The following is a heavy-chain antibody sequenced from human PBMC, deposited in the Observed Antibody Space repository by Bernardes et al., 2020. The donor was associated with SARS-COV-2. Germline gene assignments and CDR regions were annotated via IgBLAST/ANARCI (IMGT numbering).Heavy chain of an antibody. CDR1: GGSISSSSYY. J-gene: IGHJ6*02. CDR2: IYYSGST. D-gene: IGHD3-3*01. Sequence: ETPFPTCPVPGGSISSSSYYRGRTRPPPGKGLEWIGRIYYSGSTHHNPSPKSPVTITVDTSKNQFSLKLSSVNAADKAVYYWARHGTITSFGVVIRNGMDVWGQGTTVTVSS. CDR3: ARHGTITSFGVVIRNGMDV. V-gene: IGHV4-39*01.